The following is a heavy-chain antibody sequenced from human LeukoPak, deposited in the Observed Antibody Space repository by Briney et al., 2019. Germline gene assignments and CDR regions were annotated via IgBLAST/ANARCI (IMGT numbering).Heavy chain of an antibody. Sequence: TSETLSLTCTVSGDSFNSRNYYWGWIRQPPGKGLEWIGSLYFTGSTYYNPSLKSRVTISLETAKNQFSLKMISVTGADTAVYYCARSLQDIWSGYEAPQRPFDQWGRGTLVTVTS. CDR1: GDSFNSRNYY. CDR3: ARSLQDIWSGYEAPQRPFDQ. V-gene: IGHV4-39*01. J-gene: IGHJ4*02. CDR2: LYFTGST. D-gene: IGHD6-25*01.